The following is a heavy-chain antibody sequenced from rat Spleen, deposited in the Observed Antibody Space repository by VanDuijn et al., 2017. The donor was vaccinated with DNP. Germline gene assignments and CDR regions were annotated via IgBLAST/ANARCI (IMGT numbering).Heavy chain of an antibody. V-gene: IGHV3-1*01. J-gene: IGHJ4*01. CDR3: ASYYYDGYYAMDA. CDR2: ISYSGST. D-gene: IGHD1-12*02. Sequence: EVQLQESGPGLVKPSQSLSLTCSVTGYSITSNYWGWIRKFPGSEMEWIGHISYSGSTGYNPSLKSRISITRDTSKNQFFLQLNSVTSEDTATYYCASYYYDGYYAMDAWGQGTSVTVSS. CDR1: GYSITSNY.